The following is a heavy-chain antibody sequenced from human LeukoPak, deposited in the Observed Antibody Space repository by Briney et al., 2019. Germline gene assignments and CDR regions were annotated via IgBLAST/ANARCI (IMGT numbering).Heavy chain of an antibody. CDR2: MNPNSGNT. CDR3: ARDRVLSDNAFDI. D-gene: IGHD2/OR15-2a*01. V-gene: IGHV1-8*03. J-gene: IGHJ3*02. CDR1: GYTFTSYD. Sequence: ASVKVSCKASGYTFTSYDINWVRQATGQGLEWMGWMNPNSGNTGYAQKFQGRVTITRNTSISTAYMELSSLRSEDTAVYYCARDRVLSDNAFDIWGQGTMVTVSS.